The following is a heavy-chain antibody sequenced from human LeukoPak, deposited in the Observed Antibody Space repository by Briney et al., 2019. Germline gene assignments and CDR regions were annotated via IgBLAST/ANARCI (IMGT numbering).Heavy chain of an antibody. CDR1: GGSISNGDYY. Sequence: SETLSLTCTVSGGSISNGDYYWSWIRQPPGKGLEWIGYIYYSGSTYYNPSLKSRVTISVDTSKNQFSLKLSSVTAADTAVYYCARQRGSSTGCYGASCRNWFDPWGQGTLVTVSS. CDR2: IYYSGST. CDR3: ARQRGSSTGCYGASCRNWFDP. D-gene: IGHD2-2*01. J-gene: IGHJ5*02. V-gene: IGHV4-30-4*01.